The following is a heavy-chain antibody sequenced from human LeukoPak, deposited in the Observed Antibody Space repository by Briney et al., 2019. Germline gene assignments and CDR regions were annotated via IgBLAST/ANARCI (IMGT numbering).Heavy chain of an antibody. CDR2: MNPNSGNT. CDR1: GYTFTSYD. CDR3: ARVAPSLYGMDV. Sequence: ASVKVSCKASGYTFTSYDIDWVRQATGQGLEWMGWMNPNSGNTGYAQKFQGRVTMTRNTSISTAYMELSSLRSEDTAVYYCARVAPSLYGMDVWGQGTTVTASS. V-gene: IGHV1-8*01. J-gene: IGHJ6*02.